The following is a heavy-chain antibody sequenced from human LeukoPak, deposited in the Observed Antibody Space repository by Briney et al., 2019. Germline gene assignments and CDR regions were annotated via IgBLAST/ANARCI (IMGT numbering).Heavy chain of an antibody. CDR2: INPNSGGT. CDR3: AKDQARASAPMDV. Sequence: ASVKVSCKASGYTFTSYGISWVRQAPGQGLEGMGWINPNSGGTKYAQKFQGRVTMTRDTSIGTAYMALSRLRSDDNAVYYCAKDQARASAPMDVWGKGTTVTVSS. CDR1: GYTFTSYG. J-gene: IGHJ6*03. V-gene: IGHV1-2*02.